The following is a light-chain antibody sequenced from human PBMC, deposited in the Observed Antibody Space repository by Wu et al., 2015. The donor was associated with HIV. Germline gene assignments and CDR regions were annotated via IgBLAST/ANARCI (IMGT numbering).Light chain of an antibody. V-gene: IGKV3-11*01. Sequence: EIVMTQSPATLSVSPGEGVTLSCRASQSVSSYLAWYQQKPGQAPRLLIYDASNRATGIPARFSGSGSGTDFTLTISSLEPEDFAVYYCQQRSNWPPYSFGQGT. CDR1: QSVSSY. CDR2: DAS. CDR3: QQRSNWPPYS. J-gene: IGKJ2*03.